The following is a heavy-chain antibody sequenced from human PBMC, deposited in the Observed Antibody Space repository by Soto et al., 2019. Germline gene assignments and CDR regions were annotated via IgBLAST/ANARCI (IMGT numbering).Heavy chain of an antibody. D-gene: IGHD1-26*01. CDR3: ARVSGSYYYGMDV. V-gene: IGHV4-61*08. J-gene: IGHJ6*02. CDR1: GGSISSGDYY. CDR2: IYHSGST. Sequence: PSETLSLTCTVSGGSISSGDYYWSWLRQPPGKGLEWIGYIYHSGSTNYNPSLKSRVTISVDKSKNQFSLKLSSVTAADTAVYYCARVSGSYYYGMDVWGQGTTVTVSS.